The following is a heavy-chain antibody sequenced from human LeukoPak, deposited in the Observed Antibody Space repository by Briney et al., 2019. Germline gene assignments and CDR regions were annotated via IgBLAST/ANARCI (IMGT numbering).Heavy chain of an antibody. CDR1: GFTFSSYA. V-gene: IGHV3-23*01. Sequence: PGGSLRLSCAASGFTFSSYAMSWVRQAPGKGLEWVSTISGSGGSTYYADSVKGRFTISRDNSNNTLYPQMNSLRAEDTAVYYCAKGKGVLDYWGQGTLVTVSS. CDR3: AKGKGVLDY. J-gene: IGHJ4*02. CDR2: ISGSGGST.